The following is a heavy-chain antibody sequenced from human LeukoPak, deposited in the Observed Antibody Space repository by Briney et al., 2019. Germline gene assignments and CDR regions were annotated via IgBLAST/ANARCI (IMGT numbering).Heavy chain of an antibody. V-gene: IGHV4-34*01. CDR3: ARVAGRFLEWLFQTFRGDPFSLYMDV. CDR1: GGSISNYF. D-gene: IGHD3-3*01. J-gene: IGHJ6*03. Sequence: PSETLSLTCTVSGGSISNYFWSWIRQPPGKGLEWIGEINHSGSTNYNPSLKSRVTISVDTSKNQFSLKLSSVTAADSAVYYCARVAGRFLEWLFQTFRGDPFSLYMDVWGKGTTVTVSS. CDR2: INHSGST.